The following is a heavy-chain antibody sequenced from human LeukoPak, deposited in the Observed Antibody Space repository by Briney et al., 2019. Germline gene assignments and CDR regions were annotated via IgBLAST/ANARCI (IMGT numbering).Heavy chain of an antibody. CDR3: ARDRIGATTPGKFDP. Sequence: SETLSLTCTVSGGSISSYYWSWIRQPPGKGLEWIGYIYYSGSTNYNPSLKIRVTISVDTSKNQFSLKLSSVTAADTAVYYCARDRIGATTPGKFDPWGQGTLVTVSS. CDR1: GGSISSYY. J-gene: IGHJ5*02. D-gene: IGHD1-26*01. V-gene: IGHV4-59*01. CDR2: IYYSGST.